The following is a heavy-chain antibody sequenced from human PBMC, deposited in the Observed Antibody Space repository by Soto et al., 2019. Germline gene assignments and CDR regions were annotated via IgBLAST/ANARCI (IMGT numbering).Heavy chain of an antibody. Sequence: PGGSLRLSCAASGFTVSSNYMSWVRKAPGKGLEWVSAISGSGGRTYYADSVKGRITTSRDNSKNTLFLQMDSLRDEDTAVYYCARGDSYYDFGIECWGQGTVVTVSS. CDR2: ISGSGGRT. D-gene: IGHD3-3*01. J-gene: IGHJ4*02. CDR3: ARGDSYYDFGIEC. V-gene: IGHV3-23*01. CDR1: GFTVSSNY.